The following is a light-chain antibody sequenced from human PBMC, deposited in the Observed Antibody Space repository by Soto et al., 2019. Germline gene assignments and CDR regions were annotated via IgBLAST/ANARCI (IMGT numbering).Light chain of an antibody. J-gene: IGKJ2*01. CDR3: QQYYSTPQT. Sequence: DIVMTQSPDSLAVSLGERATINCKSSQSVLYNSNDKNYLAWYQKKPGQPPKLLIYWASTRESGVPDRFSGSGSGTDFTLTISSLQAEDVAVYYCQQYYSTPQTFGQGTKLEIK. CDR1: QSVLYNSNDKNY. CDR2: WAS. V-gene: IGKV4-1*01.